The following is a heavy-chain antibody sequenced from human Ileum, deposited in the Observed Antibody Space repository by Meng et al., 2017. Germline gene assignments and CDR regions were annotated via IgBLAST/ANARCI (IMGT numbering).Heavy chain of an antibody. Sequence: GESLKISCAASGFTYSSYSMSWVRQAPGKGLEWVSSISSSGGSIYYADSVKGRFTISRDNAKNSLYLQMNSLRAEDTAVYYCARIRGGRFADSWFDPWGQGTRVTVSS. J-gene: IGHJ5*02. CDR2: ISSSGGSI. D-gene: IGHD3-10*01. CDR3: ARIRGGRFADSWFDP. V-gene: IGHV3-21*01. CDR1: GFTYSSYS.